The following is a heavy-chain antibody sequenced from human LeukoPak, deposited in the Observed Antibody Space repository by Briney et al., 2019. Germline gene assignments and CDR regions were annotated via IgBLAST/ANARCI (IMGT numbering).Heavy chain of an antibody. Sequence: ASVKVSCKASGYTFTSYGISWVRQAPGQGLEWMGWISAYNGNTNYAQKLQGRVTMTRDTSISTAYMELSRLRSDDTAVYYCAGSHLEPCFDYWGQGTLVTVSS. CDR2: ISAYNGNT. CDR3: AGSHLEPCFDY. J-gene: IGHJ4*02. CDR1: GYTFTSYG. V-gene: IGHV1-18*01.